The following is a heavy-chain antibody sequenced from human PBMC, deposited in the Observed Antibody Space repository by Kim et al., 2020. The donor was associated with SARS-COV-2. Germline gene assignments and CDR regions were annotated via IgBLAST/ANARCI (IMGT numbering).Heavy chain of an antibody. CDR3: ARGGGIRYQRIFDY. V-gene: IGHV4-39*07. D-gene: IGHD1-20*01. CDR2: IYDSGST. J-gene: IGHJ4*02. CDR1: GGSISSSSYF. Sequence: SETLSLTCTVSGGSISSSSYFWGWIRQPPGKGLQWIGTIYDSGSTYYNPSLKSRVTISVDTSKNQFSLKLSSVTAADTAVYFCARGGGIRYQRIFDYWGQGTLVTVSS.